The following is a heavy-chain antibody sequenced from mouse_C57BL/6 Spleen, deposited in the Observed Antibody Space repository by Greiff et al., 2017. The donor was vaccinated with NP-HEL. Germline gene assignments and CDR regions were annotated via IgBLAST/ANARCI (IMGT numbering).Heavy chain of an antibody. Sequence: QVQLQQSGAELARPGASVKLSCKASGYTFTSYGISWVKQRTGQGLEWIGEIYPSSGNTYYNEKFKGKATLTADTSSSTAYMELRSLTSEDSAVYGGARGDYDEGAWFAYWGQGTLVTVSA. CDR1: GYTFTSYG. CDR2: IYPSSGNT. D-gene: IGHD2-4*01. CDR3: ARGDYDEGAWFAY. V-gene: IGHV1-81*01. J-gene: IGHJ3*01.